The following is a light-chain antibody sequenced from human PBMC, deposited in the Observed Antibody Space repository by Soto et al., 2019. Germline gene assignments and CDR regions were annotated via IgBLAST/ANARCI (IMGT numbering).Light chain of an antibody. J-gene: IGKJ4*01. V-gene: IGKV4-1*01. Sequence: DMVMTQSPDSLAVSLGERATINCKSSQSVLSSSNNQNHLAWYQQKPGQPPRLLIYWASTRESGVPDRFSGGGSGTDFTLTISSLQAEDVAVYYCQQYYTTPLTFGGGTKVDIK. CDR2: WAS. CDR1: QSVLSSSNNQNH. CDR3: QQYYTTPLT.